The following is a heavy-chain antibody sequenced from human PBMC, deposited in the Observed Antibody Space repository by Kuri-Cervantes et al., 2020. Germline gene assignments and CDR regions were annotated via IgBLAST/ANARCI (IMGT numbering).Heavy chain of an antibody. Sequence: SETLSLTCSVSGGSISSSSFNWGWIRQPPGKRLAWIGTIYYSGSTNHNPSLKSRVTISVDTSKNQFSLKLSSVTAADTAVYYCARSLGGASYSAYWGQGTLVTVSS. CDR2: IYYSGST. V-gene: IGHV4-39*07. J-gene: IGHJ4*02. D-gene: IGHD1-26*01. CDR3: ARSLGGASYSAY. CDR1: GGSISSSSFN.